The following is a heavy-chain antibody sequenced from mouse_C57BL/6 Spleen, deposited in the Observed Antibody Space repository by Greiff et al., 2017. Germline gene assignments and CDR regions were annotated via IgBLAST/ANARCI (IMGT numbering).Heavy chain of an antibody. CDR1: GYTFTSYW. V-gene: IGHV1-69*01. Sequence: QVQLQQPGAELVMPGASVKLSCKASGYTFTSYWMHWVKQRPGQGLEWIGEIDPSDSYTNYIQKFKGKSTLTVDKSSSTAYMQLSSLTSEDSAVYYCARKGYDGYYDYYAMDYWGQGTSVTVSS. CDR3: ARKGYDGYYDYYAMDY. J-gene: IGHJ4*01. CDR2: IDPSDSYT. D-gene: IGHD2-3*01.